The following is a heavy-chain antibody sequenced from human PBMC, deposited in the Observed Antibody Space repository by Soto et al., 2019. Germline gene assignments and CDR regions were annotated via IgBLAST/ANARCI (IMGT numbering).Heavy chain of an antibody. CDR3: ATTHPGSGWFEGPSLDH. J-gene: IGHJ4*02. CDR2: ISSSSSTI. D-gene: IGHD6-19*01. CDR1: GFTFSSYS. V-gene: IGHV3-48*01. Sequence: LRLSCAASGFTFSSYSMNWVRQAPGKGLEWVSYISSSSSTIYYADSVKGRFTISRDNAKNSLYLQMNSLRAEDTAVYYCATTHPGSGWFEGPSLDHWGQGTLVTVSS.